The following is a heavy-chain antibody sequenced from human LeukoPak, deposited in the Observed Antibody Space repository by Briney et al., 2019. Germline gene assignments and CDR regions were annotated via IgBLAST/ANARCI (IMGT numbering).Heavy chain of an antibody. CDR3: ARGAPARDFWSGYYTVVDY. Sequence: KPGGSLRLSCAASGFTFSSYSMNWVRQAPGKGLEWVSSISSSSSYIYYADSVKGRFTISRDNAKNSLYLQMNSLRAEDTAVHYCARGAPARDFWSGYYTVVDYWGQGTLVTVSS. D-gene: IGHD3-3*01. J-gene: IGHJ4*02. CDR2: ISSSSSYI. CDR1: GFTFSSYS. V-gene: IGHV3-21*01.